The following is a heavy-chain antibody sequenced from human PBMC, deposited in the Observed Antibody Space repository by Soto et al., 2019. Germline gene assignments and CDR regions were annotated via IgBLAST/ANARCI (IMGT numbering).Heavy chain of an antibody. CDR3: ASKRMIVALFDY. CDR1: GGSISSYY. V-gene: IGHV4-59*08. CDR2: IYYSGST. Sequence: PSETLSLTCTVSGGSISSYYWSWIRQPPGKGLEWIGYIYYSGSTNYNPSLKSRVTISVDTSKNQFSLKLSSVTAADTAVYYCASKRMIVALFDYWGQGTLVTVSS. J-gene: IGHJ4*02. D-gene: IGHD3-22*01.